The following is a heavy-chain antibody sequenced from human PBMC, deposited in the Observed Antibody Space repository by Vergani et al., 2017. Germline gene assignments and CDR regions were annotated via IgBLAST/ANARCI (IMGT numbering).Heavy chain of an antibody. V-gene: IGHV4-34*01. J-gene: IGHJ2*01. D-gene: IGHD6-13*01. CDR3: ARGRAAAGTGHWYFDL. CDR2: INHRGST. CDR1: GGSFSGYY. Sequence: QVQLQQWGAGLLKPSETLSLTCAVYGGSFSGYYWSWIRQPPGKGLEWIGEINHRGSTNYNPSLKSRVTISVDTSKNQFSLKLSSVTAADTAVYYCARGRAAAGTGHWYFDLWGRGTLVTVSS.